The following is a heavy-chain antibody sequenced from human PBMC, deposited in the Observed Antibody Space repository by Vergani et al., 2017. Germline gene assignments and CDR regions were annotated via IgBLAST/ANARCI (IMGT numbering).Heavy chain of an antibody. CDR2: VYPSGTT. D-gene: IGHD3/OR15-3a*01. V-gene: IGHV4-61*02. J-gene: IGHJ5*02. CDR1: MQSGSFY. CDR3: ARGETRTDWFDP. Sequence: QLQLQESGPGLVKPSETLSLTCSVSMQSGSFYWTWIRQTAERRLEWMGRVYPSGTTNYNPSLNGRVTIFVDKSKNLLSLRLNSVTAADTAVYYCARGETRTDWFDPWGQGTLVTVSS.